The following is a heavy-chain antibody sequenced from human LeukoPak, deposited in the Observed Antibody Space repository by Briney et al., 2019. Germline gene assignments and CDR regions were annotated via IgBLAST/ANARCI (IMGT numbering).Heavy chain of an antibody. CDR3: AKDFSPRYSSGWTSFDS. D-gene: IGHD6-19*01. CDR1: GYTFTNYG. Sequence: ASVNVSCKASGYTFTNYGINWVRQAPGQGLQWMGWINSYSGNTNYAQNFLGRVTMITETSTSTAYMETRSLRSDDTAIYYCAKDFSPRYSSGWTSFDSWGQGTLVTVSS. CDR2: INSYSGNT. J-gene: IGHJ4*02. V-gene: IGHV1-18*01.